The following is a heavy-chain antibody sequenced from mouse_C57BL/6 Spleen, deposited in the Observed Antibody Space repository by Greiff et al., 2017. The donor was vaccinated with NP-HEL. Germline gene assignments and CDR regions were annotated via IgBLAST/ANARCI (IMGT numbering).Heavy chain of an antibody. Sequence: QVQLQQSGPELVKPGASVKLSCKASGYAFSSSWMNWVKQRPGKGLEWIGRIYPGDGDTNYNGKFKGKATLTADKSSSTAYMQLSSLTSEDSAVYFCARGGSFDYWGQGTTLTVSS. J-gene: IGHJ2*01. CDR3: ARGGSFDY. V-gene: IGHV1-82*01. CDR2: IYPGDGDT. CDR1: GYAFSSSW.